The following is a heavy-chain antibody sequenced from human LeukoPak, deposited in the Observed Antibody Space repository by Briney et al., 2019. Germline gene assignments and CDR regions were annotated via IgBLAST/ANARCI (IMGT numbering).Heavy chain of an antibody. J-gene: IGHJ5*02. CDR1: GFTFSSYA. Sequence: PGGPLRLSCAASGFTFSSYAMTWVRQAPGKGLEWVSSIVGRGDETFYADSVKGRFTISRDNSKNTLYLQMNSLRDVDTAVYYCAKGKAYNNLDWFDPWGQGTLVTVSS. CDR2: IVGRGDET. V-gene: IGHV3-23*01. D-gene: IGHD4-11*01. CDR3: AKGKAYNNLDWFDP.